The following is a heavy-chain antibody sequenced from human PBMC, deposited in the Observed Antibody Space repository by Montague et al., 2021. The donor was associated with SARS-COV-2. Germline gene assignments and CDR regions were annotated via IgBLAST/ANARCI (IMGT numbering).Heavy chain of an antibody. J-gene: IGHJ3*02. CDR1: GGSISSYY. V-gene: IGHV4-59*01. CDR2: IYYSGRT. CDR3: ARGSGWMGNAFDI. Sequence: SETLSLTCTVSGGSISSYYWSWIRQPPGKGLEWIGYIYYSGRTNXNPSLKSRVTISVDTSKNQFSLKLSSVTAADTAVYYCARGSGWMGNAFDIWGQGTMVTVSS. D-gene: IGHD6-19*01.